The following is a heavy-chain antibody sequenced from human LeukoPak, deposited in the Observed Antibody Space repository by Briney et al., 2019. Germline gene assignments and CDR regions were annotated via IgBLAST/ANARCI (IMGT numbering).Heavy chain of an antibody. CDR3: ARNYYGSGSYWGGHNWFDP. V-gene: IGHV4-30-2*01. J-gene: IGHJ5*02. D-gene: IGHD3-10*01. CDR1: GVSISSGGYS. CDR2: IYHSGST. Sequence: PSETLSLTCAVSGVSISSGGYSWSWIRQPPGKGLEWIGYIYHSGSTFYNPSLKSRVTISVDRSKNQFSLKLSSVTAADTAVYYCARNYYGSGSYWGGHNWFDPWGQGTLVTVSS.